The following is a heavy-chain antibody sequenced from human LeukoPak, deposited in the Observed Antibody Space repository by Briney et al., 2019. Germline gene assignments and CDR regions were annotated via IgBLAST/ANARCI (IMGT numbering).Heavy chain of an antibody. CDR1: GFTFSSYA. J-gene: IGHJ4*02. V-gene: IGHV3-23*01. CDR2: LSDSGGST. CDR3: AKDAVGATTSDY. Sequence: PGGSLRLSCAASGFTFSSYAMSWVRQAPGKGLEWVSTLSDSGGSTYYADSVKGRFTISRDNSKNTLYLQMNSLRAEDTAVYYCAKDAVGATTSDYWGQGTLVTVSP. D-gene: IGHD1-26*01.